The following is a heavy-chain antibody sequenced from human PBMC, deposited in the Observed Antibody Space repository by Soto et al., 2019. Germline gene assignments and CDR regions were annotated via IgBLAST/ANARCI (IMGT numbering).Heavy chain of an antibody. CDR1: GFTFSSYG. CDR3: AKDRPLRPYYYYGMDV. J-gene: IGHJ6*02. CDR2: ISYDGSNK. D-gene: IGHD5-12*01. V-gene: IGHV3-30*18. Sequence: TGGSLRLSCAASGFTFSSYGMHWVRQAPGKGLEWVAVISYDGSNKYYADSVKGRFTISRDNSKNTLYLQMNSLRAEDTAVYYCAKDRPLRPYYYYGMDVWGQGTTVTVSS.